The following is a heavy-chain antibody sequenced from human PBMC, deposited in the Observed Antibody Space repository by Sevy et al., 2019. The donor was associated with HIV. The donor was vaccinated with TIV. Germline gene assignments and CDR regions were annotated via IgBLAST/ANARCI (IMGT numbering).Heavy chain of an antibody. CDR2: IYYSGST. Sequence: SETLSLTCTVSGGSISSSSYYWAWIRQPPGKGLEWIGSIYYSGSTYYNPSLKSRVTISVDTSKNQFSLKVTSVTAADTAVYYCARQGWSVVVVAASGNGLDVWGQGTTFTVSS. J-gene: IGHJ6*02. D-gene: IGHD2-15*01. V-gene: IGHV4-39*01. CDR3: ARQGWSVVVVAASGNGLDV. CDR1: GGSISSSSYY.